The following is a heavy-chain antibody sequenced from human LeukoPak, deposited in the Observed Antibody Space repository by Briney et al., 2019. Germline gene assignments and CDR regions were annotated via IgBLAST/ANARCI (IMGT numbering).Heavy chain of an antibody. CDR2: INAGNGNT. CDR3: ARVRYFDWSPPGAFDI. D-gene: IGHD3-9*01. V-gene: IGHV1-3*01. CDR1: GYTFTSYA. J-gene: IGHJ3*02. Sequence: ASVKVSCKASGYTFTSYAMHWVRQAPGQRLEWRGWINAGNGNTKYSQKFQGRVTITRDTSASTAYMELSSLRSEDTAVYYCARVRYFDWSPPGAFDIWGQGTMVTVSS.